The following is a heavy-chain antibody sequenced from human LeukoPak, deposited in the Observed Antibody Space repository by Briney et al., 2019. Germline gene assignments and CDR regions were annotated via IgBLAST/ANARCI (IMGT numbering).Heavy chain of an antibody. CDR2: INRGAGT. J-gene: IGHJ4*02. V-gene: IGHV4-34*01. Sequence: SEILSFTCASYGGSISGYYWSLIRQPPGKRLELSGEINRGAGTNYNPSFKSRVTISVDTSINTFSLKLSSVTAADTAVYYCARQEYSSGRATFDCWRQAT. CDR1: GGSISGYY. CDR3: ARQEYSSGRATFDC. D-gene: IGHD6-19*01.